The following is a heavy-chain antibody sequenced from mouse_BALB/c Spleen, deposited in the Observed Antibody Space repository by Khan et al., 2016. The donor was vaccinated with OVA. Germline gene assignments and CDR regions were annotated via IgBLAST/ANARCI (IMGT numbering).Heavy chain of an antibody. D-gene: IGHD4-1*01. CDR1: GYSITSDYA. J-gene: IGHJ4*01. CDR3: ASELGRYYAMDY. CDR2: ISYSGST. V-gene: IGHV3-2*02. Sequence: EVQLVESGPGLVKPSQSLSLTCTVTGYSITSDYAWNWIRQFPGNKLEWMGYISYSGSTTYNPSLKSRIPITRDTSKDQSFLQLKSVTSEDTATYYCASELGRYYAMDYWGQGTSVTVSS.